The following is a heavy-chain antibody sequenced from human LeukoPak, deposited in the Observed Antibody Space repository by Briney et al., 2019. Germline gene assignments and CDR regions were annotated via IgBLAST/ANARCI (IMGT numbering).Heavy chain of an antibody. CDR2: ISGSGGST. J-gene: IGHJ3*02. CDR1: GFTFSSYA. CDR3: AKGGAALDYNFWSGYSYAFDI. D-gene: IGHD3-3*01. Sequence: GGSLRLSCAASGFTFSSYAMSWVRQAPGKGLEWVSAISGSGGSTYYADSVKGRFTISSDNSKNTLYLQLNSLRAGDTAVYYGAKGGAALDYNFWSGYSYAFDIWGQGTMVTVS. V-gene: IGHV3-23*01.